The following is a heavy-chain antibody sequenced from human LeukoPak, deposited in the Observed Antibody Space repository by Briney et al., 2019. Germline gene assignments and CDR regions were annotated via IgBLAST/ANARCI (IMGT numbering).Heavy chain of an antibody. CDR1: GFTFSSYS. CDR2: ISSSSSYI. CDR3: AKGREQQLDEAYYFDY. V-gene: IGHV3-21*04. D-gene: IGHD6-13*01. Sequence: GGSLRLSCAASGFTFSSYSMNWVRQAPGKGLEWVSSISSSSSYIYYADSVKGRFTISRDNAKNSLYLQMNSLRAEDTAVYYCAKGREQQLDEAYYFDYWGQGTLVTVSS. J-gene: IGHJ4*02.